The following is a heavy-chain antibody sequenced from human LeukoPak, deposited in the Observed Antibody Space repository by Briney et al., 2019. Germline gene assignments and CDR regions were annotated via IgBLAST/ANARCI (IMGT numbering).Heavy chain of an antibody. V-gene: IGHV3-23*01. CDR1: GFTFSSYA. CDR2: ISGSGGST. Sequence: GGSLRLSCAASGFTFSSYAMSWVRQAPGKGPEWVSAISGSGGSTYYADSVKGRFTISRDNSKNTLYLQMNSLRAEDTAVYYCAKALDHSSNYYGMDVWGQGTTVTVSS. D-gene: IGHD1-1*01. J-gene: IGHJ6*02. CDR3: AKALDHSSNYYGMDV.